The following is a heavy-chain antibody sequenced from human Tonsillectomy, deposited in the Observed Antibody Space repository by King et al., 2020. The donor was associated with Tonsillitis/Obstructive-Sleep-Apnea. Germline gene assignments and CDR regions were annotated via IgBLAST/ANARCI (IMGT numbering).Heavy chain of an antibody. J-gene: IGHJ4*02. D-gene: IGHD3-22*01. V-gene: IGHV3-49*04. CDR3: TRDPFYDTSGTYFDY. Sequence: VQLVESGGGLVQPGRSLRLYCTASGFTFGDYAMSWVRQAPGKGLEGVGFIRSKANGGTTEYAASVKGRFTISRDDSKSIAYLQMNSLKTEDTAVHYCTRDPFYDTSGTYFDYWGQGTPVTVSS. CDR1: GFTFGDYA. CDR2: IRSKANGGTT.